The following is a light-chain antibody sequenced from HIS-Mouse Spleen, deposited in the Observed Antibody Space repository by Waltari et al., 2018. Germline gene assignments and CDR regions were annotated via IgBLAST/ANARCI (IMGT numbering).Light chain of an antibody. Sequence: SYELTQPPSVSVSPGQTARITCSGDALPKQYAYWYQQKPGQAPVLVIYKDIKRPSGIPERFSGSRSGTTVTLTISGVQAEDEADYYCQSADSSGTYVVFGGGTKLTVL. CDR2: KDI. CDR3: QSADSSGTYVV. CDR1: ALPKQY. J-gene: IGLJ2*01. V-gene: IGLV3-25*03.